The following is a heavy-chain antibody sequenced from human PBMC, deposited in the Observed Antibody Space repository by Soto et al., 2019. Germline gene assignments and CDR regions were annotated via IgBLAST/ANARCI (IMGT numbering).Heavy chain of an antibody. CDR2: ISDGGDLT. J-gene: IGHJ3*02. V-gene: IGHV3-23*01. CDR1: GFAFSSHP. D-gene: IGHD3-10*01. CDR3: ARRVIGSSRPFDI. Sequence: GGSLRLSCAASGFAFSSHPMSWVRQAPEKGLEWVAGISDGGDLTYNADSVRGRFTISRDNSRNTLYLQMNSLRAEDTAVYYCARRVIGSSRPFDIWGQGTMVTV.